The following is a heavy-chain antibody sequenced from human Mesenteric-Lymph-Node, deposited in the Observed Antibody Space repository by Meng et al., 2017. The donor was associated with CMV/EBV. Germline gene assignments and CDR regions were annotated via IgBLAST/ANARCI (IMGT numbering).Heavy chain of an antibody. D-gene: IGHD1-26*01. J-gene: IGHJ4*02. V-gene: IGHV3-66*02. CDR3: ARGPERWELLDS. CDR1: GFTSPNYV. Sequence: GESLKISCAASGFTSPNYVMNWVRQAPGKGLEWVSVIYSDGTTYYADSVKGRFTISRDNSKNTLYLQMNTLRTEDTAVYYCARGPERWELLDSWGQGTLVTVSS. CDR2: IYSDGTT.